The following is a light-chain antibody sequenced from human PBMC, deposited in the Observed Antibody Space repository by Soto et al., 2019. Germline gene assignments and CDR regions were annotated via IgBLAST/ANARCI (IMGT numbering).Light chain of an antibody. CDR1: QSVSSY. V-gene: IGKV3-11*01. J-gene: IGKJ4*01. CDR3: QQYGSYPRT. CDR2: DAA. Sequence: IALTQSPSILSLSPGERATLSCRAMQSVSSYLIWYQQKHGEAPRLLMYDAATRATGRPAGWSGGGSGTDFSLTVSSLESEEYAGVYCQQYGSYPRTFGEGTKVDI.